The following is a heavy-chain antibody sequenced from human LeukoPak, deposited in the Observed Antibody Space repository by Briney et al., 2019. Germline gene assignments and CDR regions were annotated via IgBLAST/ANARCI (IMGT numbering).Heavy chain of an antibody. J-gene: IGHJ4*02. CDR3: ARAGAYHFDN. CDR2: INTDTRGT. Sequence: GGSLRLSCAASGFTFSDYWMHWVRHAPGKGLVGVSIINTDTRGTYYADSVKGRFTISRDNAKNTLYLQMNSLRAEDTAVYYCARAGAYHFDNWGQGTLVTVSS. CDR1: GFTFSDYW. D-gene: IGHD3-16*01. V-gene: IGHV3-74*01.